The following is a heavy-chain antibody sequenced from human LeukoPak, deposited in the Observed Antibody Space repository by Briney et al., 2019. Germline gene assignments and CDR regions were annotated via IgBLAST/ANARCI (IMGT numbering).Heavy chain of an antibody. J-gene: IGHJ6*02. D-gene: IGHD5-24*01. Sequence: VASVKVSCKASGYSFTSYGISWVREAPGRGLEWVGYISAYDGETRYAQKFQGRVTLTTDTSTGTVYMEMRRLRSDDTAVYYCAKDLRRWLQFSGDYYGMDVWGQGTTVTVSS. CDR3: AKDLRRWLQFSGDYYGMDV. CDR2: ISAYDGET. CDR1: GYSFTSYG. V-gene: IGHV1-18*01.